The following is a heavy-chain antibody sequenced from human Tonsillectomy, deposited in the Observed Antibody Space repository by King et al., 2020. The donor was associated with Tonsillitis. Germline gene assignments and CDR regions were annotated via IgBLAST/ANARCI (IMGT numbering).Heavy chain of an antibody. CDR1: GFTFSNAW. V-gene: IGHV3-15*01. J-gene: IGHJ4*02. D-gene: IGHD3-22*01. CDR2: IKSKTDGGTT. CDR3: TTVTYYYDSSGYHLSVGFDY. Sequence: VQLVESGGGLVKPGGSLRLSCAASGFTFSNAWMSWVRQAPGKGLEWVGRIKSKTDGGTTDYAAPVKGRFTISRDDSKNTLYLQMNSLKTADTAVYYCTTVTYYYDSSGYHLSVGFDYWGQGTLVTVSS.